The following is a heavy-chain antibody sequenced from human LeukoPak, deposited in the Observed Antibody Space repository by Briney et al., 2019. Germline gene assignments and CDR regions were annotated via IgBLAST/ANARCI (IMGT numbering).Heavy chain of an antibody. CDR3: ARGRHSGSYRSDY. D-gene: IGHD1-26*01. J-gene: IGHJ4*02. V-gene: IGHV1-2*02. CDR1: GYTFTGYY. Sequence: ASVKVSCKASGYTFTGYYMHWVRQAPGQGREWMGWINPNSGGTNYAQKFQGRVTMTRDTSISTAYMELSRLRSDDTAVYYCARGRHSGSYRSDYWGQGTLVTVSS. CDR2: INPNSGGT.